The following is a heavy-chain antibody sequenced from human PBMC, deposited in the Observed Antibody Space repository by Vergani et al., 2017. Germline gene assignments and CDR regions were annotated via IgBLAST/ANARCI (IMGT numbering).Heavy chain of an antibody. D-gene: IGHD1-20*01. CDR3: ARFLTGTTIYYYYGMDV. CDR2: IYHSGST. CDR1: GGSISSSNW. V-gene: IGHV4-4*02. J-gene: IGHJ6*02. Sequence: QVQLQESGPGLVKPSGTLSLTCAVSGGSISSSNWWRWVRQPPGKGLECIGEIYHSGSTNYNPSLKSRVTISVDKSKNQFSLKLSSGTAADTAVYYCARFLTGTTIYYYYGMDVWGQGTTVTVSS.